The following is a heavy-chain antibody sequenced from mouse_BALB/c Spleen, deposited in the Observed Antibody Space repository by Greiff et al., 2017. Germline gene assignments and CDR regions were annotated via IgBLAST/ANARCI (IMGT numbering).Heavy chain of an antibody. Sequence: VQLVESGPGLVAPSQSLSITCTVSGFSLTSYGVHWVRQPPGKGLEWLGVIWAGGSTNYNSALMSRLSISKDNSKSQVFLKMNSLQTDDTAMYYCASYYYGSSYTDFAYWGQGTLVTVSA. D-gene: IGHD1-1*01. V-gene: IGHV2-9*02. CDR2: IWAGGST. CDR1: GFSLTSYG. CDR3: ASYYYGSSYTDFAY. J-gene: IGHJ3*01.